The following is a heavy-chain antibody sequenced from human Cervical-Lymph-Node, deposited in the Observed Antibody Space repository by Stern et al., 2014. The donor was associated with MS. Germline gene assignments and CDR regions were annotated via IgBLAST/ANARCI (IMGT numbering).Heavy chain of an antibody. J-gene: IGHJ6*02. V-gene: IGHV4-59*01. CDR3: ATSSVGYSYSYAMDV. D-gene: IGHD1-26*01. CDR1: GGSLSTYY. Sequence: VQLVESGPGLVKPSETLALTFTVSGGSLSTYYWSWIRQSPGKGLEWIGHISYSGSTTYSSSLKSRVTISADSSNRQFSLNLSSVSAADTAVYYCATSSVGYSYSYAMDVWGQGTTVTVSS. CDR2: ISYSGST.